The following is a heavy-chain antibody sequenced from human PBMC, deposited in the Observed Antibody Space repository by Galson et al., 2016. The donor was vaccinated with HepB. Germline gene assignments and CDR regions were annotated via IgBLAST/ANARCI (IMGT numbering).Heavy chain of an antibody. V-gene: IGHV4-34*01. CDR2: INHSGST. D-gene: IGHD1-1*01. J-gene: IGHJ5*02. CDR1: SESFTHDY. CDR3: ATHPGTESRTGTGDWFDP. Sequence: SETLSLTCAVYSESFTHDYWSWIRQPPGKGLEWIGEINHSGSTNYNPSLKSRVTIAIDTSNNHFSLNLTSVTAADTAVYYCATHPGTESRTGTGDWFDPWGQGTLVTVSS.